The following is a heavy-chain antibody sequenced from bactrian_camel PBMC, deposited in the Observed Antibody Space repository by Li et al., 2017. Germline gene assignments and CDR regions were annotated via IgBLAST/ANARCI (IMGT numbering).Heavy chain of an antibody. V-gene: IGHV3S54*01. J-gene: IGHJ4*01. D-gene: IGHD1*01. Sequence: LVESGGGSVQAGGSLRLSCKASGNTYSTNCLAWFRQATGKEREVVATIIDSDGSTTYVDSVKGRFTISQDNAKSILYLQMSSLKPEDTAVYYCMRALVDWGQGTQVTVS. CDR3: MRALVD. CDR1: GNTYSTNC. CDR2: IIDSDGST.